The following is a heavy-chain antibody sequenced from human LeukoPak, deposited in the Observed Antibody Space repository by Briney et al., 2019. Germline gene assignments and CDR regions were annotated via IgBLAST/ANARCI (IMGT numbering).Heavy chain of an antibody. CDR1: GFTFSGYS. J-gene: IGHJ3*01. D-gene: IGHD2/OR15-2a*01. Sequence: GGSLTLSCAASGFTFSGYSMNWVRQAPGKGLEWISYISGSGTIYYADSVKGRFTISRDNAQRLVYLQMNSLRAEDTAVYYCTNFKPPAPDALDVWGQGTLITVSS. CDR3: TNFKPPAPDALDV. V-gene: IGHV3-48*01. CDR2: ISGSGTI.